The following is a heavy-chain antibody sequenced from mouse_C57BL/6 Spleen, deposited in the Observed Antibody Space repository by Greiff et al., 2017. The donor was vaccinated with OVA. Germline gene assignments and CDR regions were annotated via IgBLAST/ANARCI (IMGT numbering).Heavy chain of an antibody. CDR1: GYTFTSYW. J-gene: IGHJ3*01. V-gene: IGHV1-74*01. CDR3: AIYDYDGAWFAY. D-gene: IGHD2-4*01. CDR2: IHPSDSDP. Sequence: VQLQQPGAELVKPGASVKVSCKASGYTFTSYWMHWVKQRPGQGLEWIGRIHPSDSDPNYNQKFKGKATLTVDKSSSTAYMQLSSLTSEDSAVYYCAIYDYDGAWFAYWGQGTLVTVSA.